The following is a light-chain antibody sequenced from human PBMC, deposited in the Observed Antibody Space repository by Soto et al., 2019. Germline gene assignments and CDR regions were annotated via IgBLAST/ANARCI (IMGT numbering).Light chain of an antibody. CDR3: QQLFDSPIT. V-gene: IGKV1-27*01. J-gene: IGKJ5*01. Sequence: DIQMSQTPSSLSASVGDRDTIACRASQGISNYLAWYQQKPGKVPKLLIYAASTLQSGVPSRFSATVSETEFSLTITSLQPEDFATYYCQQLFDSPITFGQGTRLEIK. CDR2: AAS. CDR1: QGISNY.